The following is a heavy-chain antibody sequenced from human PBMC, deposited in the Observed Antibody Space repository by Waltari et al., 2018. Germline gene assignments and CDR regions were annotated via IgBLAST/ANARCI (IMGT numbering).Heavy chain of an antibody. D-gene: IGHD6-19*01. CDR3: ARHLAGGSGWDWFDP. J-gene: IGHJ5*02. Sequence: QLQLQESGPGLVKPSETLSLTCTVPGGSISSSSYYRGWIRQPPGKGLEWIGSIYYSGSTYYNPSLKSRVTISVDTSKNQFSLKLSSVTAADTAVYYCARHLAGGSGWDWFDPWGQGTLVTVSS. V-gene: IGHV4-39*01. CDR1: GGSISSSSYY. CDR2: IYYSGST.